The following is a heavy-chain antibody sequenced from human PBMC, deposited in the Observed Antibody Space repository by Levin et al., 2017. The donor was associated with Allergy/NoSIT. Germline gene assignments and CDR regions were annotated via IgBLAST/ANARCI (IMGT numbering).Heavy chain of an antibody. D-gene: IGHD4-17*01. CDR1: GFTLSTYG. Sequence: GGSLRLSCAASGFTLSTYGMHWVRQAPGKGLEWVAIISHDGSKKYYGDSAKGRFTISRDTSKNMVYLQMNSLGAEDTAMYYCAKGPYDYGDYTNTFDIWGQGTMVTVSS. J-gene: IGHJ3*02. V-gene: IGHV3-30*18. CDR3: AKGPYDYGDYTNTFDI. CDR2: ISHDGSKK.